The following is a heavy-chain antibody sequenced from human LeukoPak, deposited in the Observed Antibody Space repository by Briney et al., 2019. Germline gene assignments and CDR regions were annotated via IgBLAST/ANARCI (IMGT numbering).Heavy chain of an antibody. J-gene: IGHJ4*02. CDR1: GFTLDDYG. CDR3: ARNLRYFDWLLPDY. CDR2: INWNGGST. Sequence: GGSLRLSCAASGFTLDDYGMSWVRQAPGKGLEWVSGINWNGGSTGYADSVKGRFTISRDNAKNSLYLQMNSLRAEDTALYHCARNLRYFDWLLPDYWGQGTLVTVSS. V-gene: IGHV3-20*01. D-gene: IGHD3-9*01.